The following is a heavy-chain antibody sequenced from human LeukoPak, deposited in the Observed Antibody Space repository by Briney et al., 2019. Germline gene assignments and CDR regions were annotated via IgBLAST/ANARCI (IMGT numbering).Heavy chain of an antibody. V-gene: IGHV3-23*01. Sequence: GGSLRLSCAASGFTFSSYAMSWVRQAPGKGLEWVSAISGSGGSAYYADSVKGRSTISRNNSKNTLYLQMNSLRAEDTAVYYCAKAYCSSTSCYQGYWGQGTLVIVSS. CDR2: ISGSGGSA. CDR3: AKAYCSSTSCYQGY. J-gene: IGHJ4*02. CDR1: GFTFSSYA. D-gene: IGHD2-2*01.